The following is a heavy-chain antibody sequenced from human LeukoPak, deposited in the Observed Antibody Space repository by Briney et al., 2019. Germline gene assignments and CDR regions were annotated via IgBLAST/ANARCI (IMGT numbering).Heavy chain of an antibody. V-gene: IGHV3-74*01. D-gene: IGHD6-13*01. J-gene: IGHJ6*02. CDR3: ARELSGIAAAPCYGMDV. CDR2: INSDGSST. Sequence: GGSLRLSCAASGFSFSGYGMHWVRQAPGKGLVWVSRINSDGSSTSYADSVKGRFTISRDNAKNTLYLQMNSLRAEDTAVYYCARELSGIAAAPCYGMDVWGQGTTVTVSS. CDR1: GFSFSGYG.